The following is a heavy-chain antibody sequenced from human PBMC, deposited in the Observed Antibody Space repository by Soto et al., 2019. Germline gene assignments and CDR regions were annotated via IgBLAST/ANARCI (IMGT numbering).Heavy chain of an antibody. CDR2: IIPIFGTA. CDR1: GGTFSSYA. Sequence: SVKVSCKASGGTFSSYAISWVRQAPGQGLEWMGGIIPIFGTANYAQKFQGRVTITADESTSTAYMELSSLRSEDTAVYYCAKDIVVVPAALYGMDVWGQGTTVTVSS. D-gene: IGHD2-2*01. V-gene: IGHV1-69*13. CDR3: AKDIVVVPAALYGMDV. J-gene: IGHJ6*02.